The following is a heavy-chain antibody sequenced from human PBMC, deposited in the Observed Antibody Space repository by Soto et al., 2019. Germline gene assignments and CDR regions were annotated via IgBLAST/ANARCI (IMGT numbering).Heavy chain of an antibody. CDR3: ARDMPSWYYYDSSGYYLDY. V-gene: IGHV3-7*01. Sequence: TGGSLRLSCAASGFTFSSYWMSWVRQAPGKGLEWVANIKQDGSEKYYVDSVKGRFTISRDNAKNSLYLQMNSLRAEDTAVYYCARDMPSWYYYDSSGYYLDYWGQGTLVTVSS. CDR1: GFTFSSYW. CDR2: IKQDGSEK. J-gene: IGHJ4*02. D-gene: IGHD3-22*01.